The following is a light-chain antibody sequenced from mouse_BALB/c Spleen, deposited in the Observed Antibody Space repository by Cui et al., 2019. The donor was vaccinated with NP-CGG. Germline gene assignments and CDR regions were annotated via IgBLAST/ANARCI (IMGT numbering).Light chain of an antibody. CDR1: TGAVTTSNY. CDR2: GTN. CDR3: ALWYSNHWV. V-gene: IGLV1*01. J-gene: IGLJ1*01. Sequence: QAAVTQESALTTSPGETVTLTCRSSTGAVTTSNYANWVQEKPDHLFTGLIGGTNNRAPGVPARFSGSLIGDKAALTITGAQTEDEAIYFCALWYSNHWVFGGGTKLNVL.